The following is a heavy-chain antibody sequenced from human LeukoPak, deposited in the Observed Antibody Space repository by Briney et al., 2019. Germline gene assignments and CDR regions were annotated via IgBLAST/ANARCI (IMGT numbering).Heavy chain of an antibody. V-gene: IGHV3-64D*09. J-gene: IGHJ4*02. CDR3: VKGMDIAMVSAFDY. D-gene: IGHD5-18*01. CDR1: GFTFSSYA. Sequence: QPGGSLRLSCSASGFTFSSYAMHWVRQAPGKGLEYVSAISSNGGSTYYADSVKGRFTISRDNSKNTLYLQMSSLRAEDKAVYYCVKGMDIAMVSAFDYWGQGTLVTVSS. CDR2: ISSNGGST.